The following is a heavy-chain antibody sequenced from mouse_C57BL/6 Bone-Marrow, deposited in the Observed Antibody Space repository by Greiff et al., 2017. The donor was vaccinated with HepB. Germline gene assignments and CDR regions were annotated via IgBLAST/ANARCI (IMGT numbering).Heavy chain of an antibody. CDR1: GYTFTSYW. CDR3: ARRGGAWFAY. J-gene: IGHJ3*01. V-gene: IGHV1-64*01. Sequence: QVQLKESGAELVKPGASVKLSCKASGYTFTSYWMHWVKQRPGQGLEWIGMIHPNSGSTNYNEKFKSKATLTVDKSSSTAYMQLSSLTSEDSAVYYCARRGGAWFAYWGQGTLVTVSA. CDR2: IHPNSGST.